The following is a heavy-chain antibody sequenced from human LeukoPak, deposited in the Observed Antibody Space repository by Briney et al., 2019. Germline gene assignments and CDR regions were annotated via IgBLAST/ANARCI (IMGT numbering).Heavy chain of an antibody. J-gene: IGHJ2*01. D-gene: IGHD3-9*01. CDR2: IYYSGST. CDR1: GGSISSYY. CDR3: ARDTVGYDILTGYQMPWYFDL. V-gene: IGHV4-59*01. Sequence: PSETLSLTCTVSGGSISSYYWSWIRQPPGKGLEWIGYIYYSGSTNYNPSLKSRVTISVDTSKNQFSLKLSSVTAADTAVYYCARDTVGYDILTGYQMPWYFDLWGRGTLVTVSS.